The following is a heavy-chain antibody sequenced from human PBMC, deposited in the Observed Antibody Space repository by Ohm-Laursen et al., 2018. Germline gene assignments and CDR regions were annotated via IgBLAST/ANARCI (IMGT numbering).Heavy chain of an antibody. Sequence: SETLSLTCTVSGGAISNYYWSWIRQPPGKGLEWIGHIKYSGNTNYNPSLKSRVTISVDTSKNQFSLKLSSVTAADTAVYYCARQEGYCSSTSCYEVWFDPWGQGTLVTVSS. CDR2: IKYSGNT. J-gene: IGHJ5*02. CDR3: ARQEGYCSSTSCYEVWFDP. V-gene: IGHV4-59*08. D-gene: IGHD2-2*01. CDR1: GGAISNYY.